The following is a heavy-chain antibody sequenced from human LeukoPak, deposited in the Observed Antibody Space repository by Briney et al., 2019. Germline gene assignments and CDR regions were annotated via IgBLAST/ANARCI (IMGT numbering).Heavy chain of an antibody. Sequence: GGSLRLSCAASGFTFSSYAMSWVRQAPGKGLEWVSAISGSGGSTYYADSVKGRFTISRDNSKNTLYLQMNSLRAEDTAIYYCAKDLAYDSSDYHVIFDCWGQGTLVTVSS. CDR3: AKDLAYDSSDYHVIFDC. J-gene: IGHJ4*02. V-gene: IGHV3-23*01. CDR2: ISGSGGST. CDR1: GFTFSSYA. D-gene: IGHD3-22*01.